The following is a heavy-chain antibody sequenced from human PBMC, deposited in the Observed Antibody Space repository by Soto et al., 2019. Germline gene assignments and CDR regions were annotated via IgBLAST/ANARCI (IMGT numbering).Heavy chain of an antibody. Sequence: ASVKVSCKASGYTFTGYYMHWVRQAPGQGLEWMGWINPNSGGTNCAQKFQGRVTMTRDTSISTAYMELSRLRSDDTAVYYCARVRAARPYYYGMDVWGQGTTVTVSS. V-gene: IGHV1-2*02. CDR3: ARVRAARPYYYGMDV. CDR2: INPNSGGT. D-gene: IGHD6-6*01. J-gene: IGHJ6*02. CDR1: GYTFTGYY.